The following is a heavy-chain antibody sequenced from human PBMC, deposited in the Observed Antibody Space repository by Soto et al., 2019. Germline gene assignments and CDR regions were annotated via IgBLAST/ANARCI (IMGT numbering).Heavy chain of an antibody. CDR1: GFIFSNNG. D-gene: IGHD5-12*01. J-gene: IGHJ6*02. CDR2: VSHDGRKT. CDR3: AKDLRQGASGATVYGMDV. V-gene: IGHV3-30*18. Sequence: QVQLVESGGGEVQPGTSLRLSCEASGFIFSNNGMHWVRQAPGKGPEWVALVSHDGRKTFYADSVKGRLTIYRDNSKNTVYLHMSNLRPEDTAVYQCAKDLRQGASGATVYGMDVWGQGTTVTVSS.